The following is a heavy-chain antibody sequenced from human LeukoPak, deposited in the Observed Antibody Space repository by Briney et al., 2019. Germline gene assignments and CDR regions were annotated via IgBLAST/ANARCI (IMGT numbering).Heavy chain of an antibody. D-gene: IGHD3-10*01. J-gene: IGHJ4*02. Sequence: GGSLRLSCAASGFTFSDYYMSWIRQAPGKGLEWVSYISSSDSTIYYADSVKGRFTISRDNAKNSLYLQMNSLRAEDTAVYYCARERILWFGEFDYWGQGTLVTVSS. CDR1: GFTFSDYY. CDR2: ISSSDSTI. CDR3: ARERILWFGEFDY. V-gene: IGHV3-11*01.